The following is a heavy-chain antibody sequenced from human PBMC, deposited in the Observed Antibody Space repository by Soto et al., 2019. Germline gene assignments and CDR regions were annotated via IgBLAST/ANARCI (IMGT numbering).Heavy chain of an antibody. CDR1: GGSFTSNNW. V-gene: IGHV4-4*02. Sequence: QVQLQESGPGLVKPSGTLSLTCAVSGGSFTSNNWWPWVRQPPGQGLEWIGEIDRTGSTNYNPSRKSRVTISLDKSENQFSLKVTSLAAADKAVYYCASRDPGTSVDYWGQGTLVTVSS. CDR2: IDRTGST. D-gene: IGHD1-7*01. J-gene: IGHJ4*02. CDR3: ASRDPGTSVDY.